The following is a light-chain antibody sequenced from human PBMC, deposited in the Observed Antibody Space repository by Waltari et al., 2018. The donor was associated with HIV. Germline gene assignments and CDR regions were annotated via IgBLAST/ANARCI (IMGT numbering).Light chain of an antibody. Sequence: IRVTQSRSALSASVGDTVKITCRASPGISRYLSWYQQKPGKAPRPLVYAASSLHSGVPSRFSGSGSGTDFSLTISNLQPEDFATYFCQQNYNNPRTFGQGTNLEIK. CDR1: PGISRY. CDR2: AAS. CDR3: QQNYNNPRT. V-gene: IGKV1-39*01. J-gene: IGKJ2*01.